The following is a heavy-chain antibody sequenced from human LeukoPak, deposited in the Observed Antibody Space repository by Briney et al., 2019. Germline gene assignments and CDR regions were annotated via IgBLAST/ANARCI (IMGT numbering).Heavy chain of an antibody. J-gene: IGHJ3*02. V-gene: IGHV3-23*01. CDR2: ISGSGGTT. CDR1: GFNFRAYA. CDR3: AKDGVATQHALDI. D-gene: IGHD5-12*01. Sequence: PGGSVRLSCAASGFNFRAYAMTWVRQAPGKGLDWVSGISGSGGTTYYADSVRGRFTISRDNSENTVYLQLNNLRAEDTAVYYCAKDGVATQHALDIWGHGTMVTVSS.